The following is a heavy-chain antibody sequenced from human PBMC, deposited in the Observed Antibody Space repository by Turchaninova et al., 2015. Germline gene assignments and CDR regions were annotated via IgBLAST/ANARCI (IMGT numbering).Heavy chain of an antibody. CDR3: TVVPSADYYYAGMDV. CDR2: INGGNGHP. CDR1: CHPFSSYA. D-gene: IGHD3-22*01. V-gene: IGHV1-3*01. Sequence: QVHVVQSGAEVQRPGASVQVSCKASCHPFSSYAIHWVRQAPGQGLEWVGWINGGNGHPQHSKKFQGRVSITTAYMELSSLRSEDTAVDYCTVVPSADYYYAGMDVWGQGTTVTVSS. J-gene: IGHJ6*02.